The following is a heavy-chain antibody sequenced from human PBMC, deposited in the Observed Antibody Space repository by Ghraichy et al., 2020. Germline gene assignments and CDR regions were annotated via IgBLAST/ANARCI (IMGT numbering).Heavy chain of an antibody. V-gene: IGHV4-4*07. J-gene: IGHJ3*02. CDR2: IDPRGKT. CDR3: TRDGSKGARGDAFDI. CDR1: GDSISSSY. D-gene: IGHD4/OR15-4a*01. Sequence: SQTLSLTCSVSGDSISSSYWSWIRQPAGKGLEWIGRIDPRGKTNNNPSLNSRVTLSLDTSKTHFYLRLNSVTAADTAVHYCTRDGSKGARGDAFDIWGQGTMVTVSS.